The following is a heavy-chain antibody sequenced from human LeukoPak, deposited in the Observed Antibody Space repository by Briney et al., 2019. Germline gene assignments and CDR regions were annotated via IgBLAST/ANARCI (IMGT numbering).Heavy chain of an antibody. CDR1: GGSFSGYY. V-gene: IGHV4-34*01. CDR2: INHSGST. D-gene: IGHD3-10*01. CDR3: ASGLWFGELLL. Sequence: SETLSLTCAVYGGSFSGYYWSWIRQPPGKGLEWIGEINHSGSTNYNPSLKSRVTISVDTSKNRFSLKLTSVTAADTAVYYCASGLWFGELLLWGQGTLVSVSS. J-gene: IGHJ4*02.